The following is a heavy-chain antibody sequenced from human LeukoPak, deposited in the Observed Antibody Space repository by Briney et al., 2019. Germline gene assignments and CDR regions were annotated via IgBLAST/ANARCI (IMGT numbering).Heavy chain of an antibody. V-gene: IGHV5-51*01. Sequence: KPGASLKISCKVSGYSFTSYCIGWVRQLPGKGLEWMGIIYPGDSGPTYSPSFQGQVTISVDKSINTAYLQWSSLQASDTAMYYCGMSGDRVPLQDDVFDVWGQGTMVTVST. CDR3: GMSGDRVPLQDDVFDV. CDR1: GYSFTSYC. CDR2: IYPGDSGP. D-gene: IGHD1-26*01. J-gene: IGHJ3*01.